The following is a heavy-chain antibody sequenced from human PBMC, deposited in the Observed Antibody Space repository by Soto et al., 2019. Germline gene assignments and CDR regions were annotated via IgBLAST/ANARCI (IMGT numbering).Heavy chain of an antibody. J-gene: IGHJ4*02. D-gene: IGHD3-3*01. CDR2: ISGSGGST. CDR3: AKVIDYDFWSGPFDY. V-gene: IGHV3-23*01. CDR1: GFTFSSYA. Sequence: EVQLLESEGGLVQPGGSLRLSCAASGFTFSSYAMSWVRQAPGKGLEWVSAISGSGGSTYYADSVKGRFTISRDNSKNTLYLQMNSLRAEDTAVYYCAKVIDYDFWSGPFDYWGQGTLVTVSS.